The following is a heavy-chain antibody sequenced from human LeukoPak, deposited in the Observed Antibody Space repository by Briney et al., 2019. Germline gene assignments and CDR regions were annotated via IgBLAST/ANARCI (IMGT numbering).Heavy chain of an antibody. CDR1: GFTLSSYW. D-gene: IGHD2-8*02. CDR3: ARVAVSGPTGWFDS. V-gene: IGHV3-74*01. J-gene: IGHJ5*01. Sequence: GGSLRLSCAASGFTLSSYWMHWVRHAPGKGLMWVSVIYTDDISTNYADSVKGRFTISGDNVDNVVYLEMNSLGAEDTATYYCARVAVSGPTGWFDSWGRGTLVIVSS. CDR2: IYTDDIST.